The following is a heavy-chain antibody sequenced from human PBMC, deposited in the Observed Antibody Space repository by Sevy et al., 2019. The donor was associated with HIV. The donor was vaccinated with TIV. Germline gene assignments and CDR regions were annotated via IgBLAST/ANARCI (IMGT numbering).Heavy chain of an antibody. CDR1: GYTFTGYY. D-gene: IGHD2-8*02. V-gene: IGHV1-2*06. J-gene: IGHJ1*01. Sequence: ASVKVSCKASGYTFTGYYMYWVRQAPGQGLEWMGRINPNSGGTNYAQKFQGRVTMTRDTSISTAYMELSRLTSLDMPVYYRAKDRRVVPGGGAFAKYF. CDR2: INPNSGGT. CDR3: AKDRRVVPGGGAFAKYF.